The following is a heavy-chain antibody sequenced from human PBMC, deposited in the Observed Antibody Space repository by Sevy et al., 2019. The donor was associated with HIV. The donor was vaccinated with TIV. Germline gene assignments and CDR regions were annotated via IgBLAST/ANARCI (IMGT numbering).Heavy chain of an antibody. J-gene: IGHJ4*02. Sequence: GGPLRLSCAASGFTFSSYAMHWVRQAPGKGLEWVTVISYDGSDKYYADSVKGRFTISRDNSKNTLYLQMNSLRTEDTAVYYCARDRGAVVVVPAAMIWGQGTLVTVSS. CDR1: GFTFSSYA. D-gene: IGHD2-2*01. CDR3: ARDRGAVVVVPAAMI. CDR2: ISYDGSDK. V-gene: IGHV3-30*04.